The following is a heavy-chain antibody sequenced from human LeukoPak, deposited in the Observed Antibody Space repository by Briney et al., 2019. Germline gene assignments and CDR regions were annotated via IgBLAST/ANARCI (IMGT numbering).Heavy chain of an antibody. J-gene: IGHJ4*02. CDR3: ARDSTLWFGEGYFDY. Sequence: TGVALRLSCAASGFTFSSYAMHWVRQAPGKGLEWVAVISYDGSNKYYADSVKGRFTISRDNSKNTLYLQMNSLRAEDTAVYYCARDSTLWFGEGYFDYWGQGTLVTVSS. D-gene: IGHD3-10*01. CDR1: GFTFSSYA. V-gene: IGHV3-30*04. CDR2: ISYDGSNK.